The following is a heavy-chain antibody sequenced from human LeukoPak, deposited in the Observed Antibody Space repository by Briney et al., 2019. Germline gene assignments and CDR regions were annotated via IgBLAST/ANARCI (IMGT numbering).Heavy chain of an antibody. CDR1: GGSISSYY. D-gene: IGHD3-10*01. V-gene: IGHV4-59*01. CDR3: ARAGVLWFGELLRTPYFDY. CDR2: IYYSGST. J-gene: IGHJ4*02. Sequence: SETLSLTCTVSGGSISSYYWSWIPQPPVKGLEWIGYIYYSGSTNYNPSLKSRVTISVDTSKNQFSLKLSSVTAADTAVYYCARAGVLWFGELLRTPYFDYWGQGTLVTVSS.